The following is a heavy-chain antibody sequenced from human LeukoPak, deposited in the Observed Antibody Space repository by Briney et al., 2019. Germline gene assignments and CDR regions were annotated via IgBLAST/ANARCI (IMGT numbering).Heavy chain of an antibody. CDR1: GGSISSYY. J-gene: IGHJ4*02. CDR2: IYYSGSS. V-gene: IGHV4-59*01. Sequence: PSETLSLTCTVSGGSISSYYWSWVRQPPGKGLEWIGYIYYSGSSNYNPSLKSRVTISIDTSKNHFSLKVSSVTAADTAVYYCARHLDGRFDYWGQGTLVTVSS. CDR3: ARHLDGRFDY. D-gene: IGHD5-24*01.